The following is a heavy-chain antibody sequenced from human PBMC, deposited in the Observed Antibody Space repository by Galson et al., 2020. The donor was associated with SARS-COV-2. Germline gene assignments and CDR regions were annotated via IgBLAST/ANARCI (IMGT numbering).Heavy chain of an antibody. D-gene: IGHD3-22*01. CDR3: ARETESYYYDSSGSPGVGY. J-gene: IGHJ4*02. CDR2: IWYDGSNK. CDR1: GFTFSRYG. Sequence: GGSLRLSCAASGFTFSRYGMHWVRQAPGKGLEWVAVIWYDGSNKYYADSVKGRFTISRDNSKNTLYLQMNSLRAEDTAVYYCARETESYYYDSSGSPGVGYWGQGTLVTVSS. V-gene: IGHV3-33*01.